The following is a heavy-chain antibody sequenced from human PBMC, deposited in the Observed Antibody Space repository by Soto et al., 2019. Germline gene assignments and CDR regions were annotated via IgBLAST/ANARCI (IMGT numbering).Heavy chain of an antibody. CDR1: GFTFSSYS. Sequence: GSLRLSCAASGFTFSSYSMNWVRQAPGKGLEWVSYISSGSSTIYYADSVKGRFTISRDNAQNSLYLQMNSLRAEDTAVYYCAKTYSSGRGAFDVWGQGTMVTV. D-gene: IGHD6-19*01. CDR3: AKTYSSGRGAFDV. CDR2: ISSGSSTI. J-gene: IGHJ3*01. V-gene: IGHV3-48*01.